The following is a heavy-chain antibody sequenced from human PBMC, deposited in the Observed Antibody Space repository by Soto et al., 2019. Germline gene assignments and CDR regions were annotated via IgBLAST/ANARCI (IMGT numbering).Heavy chain of an antibody. CDR1: GGSFSGYY. CDR3: ARTRATPASRNLDS. V-gene: IGHV4-34*01. J-gene: IGHJ4*02. Sequence: PSEALSLTCAVYGGSFSGYYWSWVRQSPGKGLEWIGEINPTGGTNYNPSLKSRVTISVDTSKDQFSLQLSSVTAADTAVYYCARTRATPASRNLDSWGQGTLVTVSS. D-gene: IGHD1-1*01. CDR2: INPTGGT.